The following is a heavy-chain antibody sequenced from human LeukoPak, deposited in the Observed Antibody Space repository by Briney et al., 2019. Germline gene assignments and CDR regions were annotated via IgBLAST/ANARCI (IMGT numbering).Heavy chain of an antibody. V-gene: IGHV3-11*04. Sequence: GGSLRLSCAASGFTFSDYYMSWLRQAPGKGLEWVSYISSSGSTIYYADSVKGRFTISRDNAKNSLYLQMNSLRVEDTAVYYCARVSVGATTSAFDIWGQGTMVTVSS. J-gene: IGHJ3*02. CDR1: GFTFSDYY. CDR2: ISSSGSTI. D-gene: IGHD1-26*01. CDR3: ARVSVGATTSAFDI.